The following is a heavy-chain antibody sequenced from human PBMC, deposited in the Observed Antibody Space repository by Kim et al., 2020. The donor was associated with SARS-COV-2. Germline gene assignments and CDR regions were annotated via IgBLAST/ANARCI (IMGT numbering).Heavy chain of an antibody. J-gene: IGHJ3*02. CDR2: ISSSSSYI. D-gene: IGHD2-15*01. CDR1: GFTFSSYS. V-gene: IGHV3-21*01. Sequence: GGSLRLSCAASGFTFSSYSMNWVRQAPGKGLEWVSSISSSSSYIYYADSVKGRFTISRDNTKNSLYLQMNSLRAEDTAVYYCARLRISAFDIWGQGTMVTVSS. CDR3: ARLRISAFDI.